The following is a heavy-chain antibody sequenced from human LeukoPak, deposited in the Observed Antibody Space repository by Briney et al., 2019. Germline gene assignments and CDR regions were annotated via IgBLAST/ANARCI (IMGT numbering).Heavy chain of an antibody. CDR1: GFTFSSYA. Sequence: GGSLRLSCAASGFTFSSYAMSWVRQAPGKGLEWVSAFSGSGGDTYYADSVKGRFTISRDNSKNTLYLQMNSLRAEDTAVYYCARRAGAYSHPYDYWGQGTLVTVSS. D-gene: IGHD4/OR15-4a*01. CDR3: ARRAGAYSHPYDY. V-gene: IGHV3-23*01. J-gene: IGHJ4*02. CDR2: FSGSGGDT.